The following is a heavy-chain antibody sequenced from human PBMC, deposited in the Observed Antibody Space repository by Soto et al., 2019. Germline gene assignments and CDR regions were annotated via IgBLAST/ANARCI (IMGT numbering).Heavy chain of an antibody. J-gene: IGHJ3*01. CDR2: ISYDGSNK. Sequence: GGSLRLSCAASGFTFSSYAMHWVRQAPGKGLEWVAVISYDGSNKYYADSVKGRFTISRDNSKNTLYLQMNSLRAEDTAVYYCANRLGNYFLSGLPFDLWGQGTMVTVSS. V-gene: IGHV3-30-3*01. CDR3: ANRLGNYFLSGLPFDL. D-gene: IGHD1-26*01. CDR1: GFTFSSYA.